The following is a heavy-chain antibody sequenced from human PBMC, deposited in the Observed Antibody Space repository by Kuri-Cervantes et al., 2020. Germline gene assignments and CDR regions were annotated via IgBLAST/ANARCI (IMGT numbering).Heavy chain of an antibody. J-gene: IGHJ5*02. CDR1: NYSISSGSY. CDR2: IYYSGST. Sequence: SETLSLTCAISNYSISSGSYWGWIRQPPGKGLEWIGYIYYSGSTNYNPSLKSRVTISVDMSKNQFSLKLSSVTAADTAVYYCARGGRRIKYSSSWSTGGFDPWGQGTLVTVSS. CDR3: ARGGRRIKYSSSWSTGGFDP. D-gene: IGHD6-13*01. V-gene: IGHV4-61*01.